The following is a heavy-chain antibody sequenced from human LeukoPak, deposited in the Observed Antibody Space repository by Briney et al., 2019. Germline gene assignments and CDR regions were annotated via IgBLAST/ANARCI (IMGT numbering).Heavy chain of an antibody. CDR2: IKQDGRNI. V-gene: IGHV3-7*01. D-gene: IGHD2-15*01. Sequence: GGSLRLSCAASGFTLSSSEMDWVRQAPGKGLECVASIKQDGRNIKYVDSVKGRFTISRDNTKNSLYLQMNSLRVEDTAVYYCVRIGYCSGGGCQGRDWFDPWGQGTLVTVSS. J-gene: IGHJ5*02. CDR3: VRIGYCSGGGCQGRDWFDP. CDR1: GFTLSSSE.